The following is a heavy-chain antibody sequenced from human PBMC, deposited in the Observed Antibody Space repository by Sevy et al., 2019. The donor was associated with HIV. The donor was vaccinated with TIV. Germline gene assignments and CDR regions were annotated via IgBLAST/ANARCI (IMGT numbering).Heavy chain of an antibody. CDR1: GYTFTSYG. CDR3: ARSKHIYDSSGYAFDI. D-gene: IGHD3-22*01. V-gene: IGHV1-18*01. CDR2: ISAYNGNT. J-gene: IGHJ3*02. Sequence: ASVKVSCKASGYTFTSYGISWVRQAPGQGLEWMGWISAYNGNTNYAQKLQGRVTMTTDTSTSTAYMELRSLRSDGTAVYYCARSKHIYDSSGYAFDIWGQGTMVTVSS.